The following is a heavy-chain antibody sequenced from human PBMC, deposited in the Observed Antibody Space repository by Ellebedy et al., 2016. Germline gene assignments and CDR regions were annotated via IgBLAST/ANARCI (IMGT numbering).Heavy chain of an antibody. CDR3: ARDRAYCSSTSCYIGWFDP. J-gene: IGHJ5*02. CDR1: GGSFSGYY. V-gene: IGHV4-34*01. D-gene: IGHD2-2*02. CDR2: INHSGST. Sequence: SETLSLTXAVYGGSFSGYYWSWIRQHPGQGLEWIGEINHSGSTNYNPSLKSRVTISVDTSKNQFSLKLSSVTAADTAVYYCARDRAYCSSTSCYIGWFDPWGQGTLVTVSS.